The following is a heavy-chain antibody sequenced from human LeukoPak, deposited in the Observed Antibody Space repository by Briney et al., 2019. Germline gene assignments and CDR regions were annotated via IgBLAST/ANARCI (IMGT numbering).Heavy chain of an antibody. Sequence: SVSVSCKASEGTFSSYAISWVRQAPGQGLEWMGGIIPIFGTANYAQKFQGRVTITADESTSTAYMELSSLRSEDTAVYYCARVYDSSGYYLYDYWGQGTLVSVSS. D-gene: IGHD3-22*01. CDR1: EGTFSSYA. CDR2: IIPIFGTA. CDR3: ARVYDSSGYYLYDY. J-gene: IGHJ4*02. V-gene: IGHV1-69*01.